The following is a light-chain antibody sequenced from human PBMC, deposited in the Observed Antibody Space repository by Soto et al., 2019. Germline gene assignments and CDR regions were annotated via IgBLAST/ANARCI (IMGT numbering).Light chain of an antibody. CDR1: SSNIGAGYD. J-gene: IGLJ3*02. Sequence: QSVLTQPPSVSGAPGQRVTISCTGSSSNIGAGYDVHWYQQRPGTAPKLLIFGNINRPSGVPDRFSGSKSGTSASLAIAGLRSEDESDYYCASWDDSLNGPVFGGGTKVTVL. CDR3: ASWDDSLNGPV. V-gene: IGLV1-40*01. CDR2: GNI.